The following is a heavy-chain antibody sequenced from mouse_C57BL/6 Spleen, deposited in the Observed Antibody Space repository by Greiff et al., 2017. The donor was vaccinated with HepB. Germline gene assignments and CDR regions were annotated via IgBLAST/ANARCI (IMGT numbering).Heavy chain of an antibody. V-gene: IGHV5-16*01. D-gene: IGHD2-4*01. Sequence: EVMLVESEGGLVQPGSSMKLSCTASGFTFSDYYMAWVRQVPEKGLEWVANINYDGSSTYYLDSLKSRFIISRDNAKNILYLQMSSLKSEDTATYYCAIRGNDYDDGFDYWGQGTTLTVSS. CDR3: AIRGNDYDDGFDY. J-gene: IGHJ2*01. CDR1: GFTFSDYY. CDR2: INYDGSST.